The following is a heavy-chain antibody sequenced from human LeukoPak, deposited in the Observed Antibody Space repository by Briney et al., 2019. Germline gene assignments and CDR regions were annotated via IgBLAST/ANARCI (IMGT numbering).Heavy chain of an antibody. CDR3: AAYRQVLLPFES. CDR2: IFPSGGEI. J-gene: IGHJ4*02. CDR1: GFTFSSYS. Sequence: GGSLRLSCADSGFTFSSYSMNWVRQPPGKGLEWVSSIFPSGGEIHYADSVRGRFTISRDNSKSTLSLQMNSLRAEDTAIYYCAAYRQVLLPFESWGQGTLVTVSS. D-gene: IGHD2-8*02. V-gene: IGHV3-21*04.